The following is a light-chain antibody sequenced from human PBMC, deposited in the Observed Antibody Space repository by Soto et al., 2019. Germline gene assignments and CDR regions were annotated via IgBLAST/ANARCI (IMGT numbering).Light chain of an antibody. V-gene: IGKV1-5*01. J-gene: IGKJ1*01. CDR3: QQYGSSGT. CDR1: QSISSW. CDR2: DAS. Sequence: DIRMTQSPSTLSASVGDRVTITCRASQSISSWLAWYKQKPGKAPKLLIYDASSLESGVPSRLSGSGSGTEFTLTISRMEPEDFAVYYCQQYGSSGTFGQGTKVDIK.